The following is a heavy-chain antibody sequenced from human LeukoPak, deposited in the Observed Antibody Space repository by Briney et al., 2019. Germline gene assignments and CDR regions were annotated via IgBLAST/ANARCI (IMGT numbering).Heavy chain of an antibody. CDR1: GFPIRNYW. D-gene: IGHD1-1*01. V-gene: IGHV3-7*02. J-gene: IGHJ6*02. CDR3: ARLLGTVTTFDL. CDR2: ISPDASVE. Sequence: GGSLRLSCAASGFPIRNYWLSWVRQAPGKGLEWVTSISPDASVEHYVDSVKGRFTISRDNAENSLSLQMGSLRAEDTALYYCARLLGTVTTFDLWGQGTTVTVSS.